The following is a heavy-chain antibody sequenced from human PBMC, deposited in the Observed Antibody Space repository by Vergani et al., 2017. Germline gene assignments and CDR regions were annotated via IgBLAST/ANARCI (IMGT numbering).Heavy chain of an antibody. CDR1: GGTFSSYT. D-gene: IGHD6-19*01. Sequence: QVQLVQSGAEVKKPGSSVKVSCKASGGTFSSYTISWVRQAPGQGLEWMGRIIPILGIANYAQKFQGRVTITADKSTSTAYMELSSLRSEDTAVYYCARDSAVGGWLLGFDYWGQGTLVTVSS. CDR3: ARDSAVGGWLLGFDY. J-gene: IGHJ4*02. V-gene: IGHV1-69*08. CDR2: IIPILGIA.